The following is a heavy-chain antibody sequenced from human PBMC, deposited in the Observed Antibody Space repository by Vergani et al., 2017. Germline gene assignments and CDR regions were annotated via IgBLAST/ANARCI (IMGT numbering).Heavy chain of an antibody. V-gene: IGHV1-69*01. CDR1: GGTFSSSA. D-gene: IGHD5-24*01. CDR3: ARVRGDGYNGRLDY. J-gene: IGHJ4*02. Sequence: QVQLVQSGAEVKKPGSSVKVSCKASGGTFSSSAISWVRQAPGQGLEWLGGIIPIFGTANYAQNFQGRVTITADESTSTAYMELSSLRSEDTAVYYCARVRGDGYNGRLDYWGQGTLVTVSS. CDR2: IIPIFGTA.